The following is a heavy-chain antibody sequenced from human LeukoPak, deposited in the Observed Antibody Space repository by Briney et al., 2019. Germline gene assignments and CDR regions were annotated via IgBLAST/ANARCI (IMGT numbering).Heavy chain of an antibody. Sequence: PSETLSLTCTVSGYSISSGYYWGWIRQPPGKGLEWIGSIYHSGSTYYNPSLKSRVTISVDTSKNQFSLELSSATAADTAVYYCATTLSSSWYYNWFDPWGQGTLVTVSS. D-gene: IGHD6-13*01. J-gene: IGHJ5*02. CDR3: ATTLSSSWYYNWFDP. V-gene: IGHV4-38-2*02. CDR2: IYHSGST. CDR1: GYSISSGYY.